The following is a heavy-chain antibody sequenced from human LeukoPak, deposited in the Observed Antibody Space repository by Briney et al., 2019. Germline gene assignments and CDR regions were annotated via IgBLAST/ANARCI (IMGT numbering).Heavy chain of an antibody. Sequence: GGSLRLSCAASGFTFDDYGMSWVRQVPGKGLEWVSGINWNGETIAYADSVKGRFTISRDNANNSLFLQMNSLRAEDTAVYYCARDTYYYDSSGYYTHIDYWGQGTLVTVSS. D-gene: IGHD3-22*01. CDR2: INWNGETI. CDR1: GFTFDDYG. V-gene: IGHV3-20*04. J-gene: IGHJ4*02. CDR3: ARDTYYYDSSGYYTHIDY.